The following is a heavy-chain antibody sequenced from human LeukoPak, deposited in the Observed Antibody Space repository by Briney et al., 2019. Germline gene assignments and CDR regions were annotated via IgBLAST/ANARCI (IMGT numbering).Heavy chain of an antibody. D-gene: IGHD2-2*01. Sequence: GASVKVSCKASGGTFSSYAISWVRQAPGQGLEWMGGIIPIFGTANYAQKFQSRVTITADESTSTAYMELSSLRSEDTAVYYCAIGSVRGPIVVVPAAIPNWFDPWGQGTLVTVSS. V-gene: IGHV1-69*13. CDR2: IIPIFGTA. CDR3: AIGSVRGPIVVVPAAIPNWFDP. J-gene: IGHJ5*02. CDR1: GGTFSSYA.